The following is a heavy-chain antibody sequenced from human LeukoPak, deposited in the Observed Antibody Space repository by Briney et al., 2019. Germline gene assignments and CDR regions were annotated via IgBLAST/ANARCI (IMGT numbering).Heavy chain of an antibody. J-gene: IGHJ4*02. CDR2: IWDDGSKK. Sequence: GGSLRLSCAASGFTFRRAGMHWVRQAPGKGLEWVAVIWDDGSKKLYADSVKDRSTISRDNSKNTLYLQMNSLRAEDTAVYYCARDMGGSPFDYWGQGTLVTVSS. D-gene: IGHD2-15*01. CDR3: ARDMGGSPFDY. CDR1: GFTFRRAG. V-gene: IGHV3-33*01.